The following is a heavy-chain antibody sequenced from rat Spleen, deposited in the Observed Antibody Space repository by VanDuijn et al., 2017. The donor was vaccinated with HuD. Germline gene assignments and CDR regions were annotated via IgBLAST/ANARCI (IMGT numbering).Heavy chain of an antibody. CDR1: GFSITTHY. CDR3: AREGATVDY. CDR2: INYSGST. V-gene: IGHV3-1*01. D-gene: IGHD1-8*01. J-gene: IGHJ2*01. Sequence: EVQLQESGPGLVKPSQSLSLTCSFTGFSITTHYWDWVRKFPGNKMEWLGYINYSGSTTYNPSLKSRLSITRDTSKNQFFLHLNSVTTEDTATYYCAREGATVDYWGQGVMVTVSS.